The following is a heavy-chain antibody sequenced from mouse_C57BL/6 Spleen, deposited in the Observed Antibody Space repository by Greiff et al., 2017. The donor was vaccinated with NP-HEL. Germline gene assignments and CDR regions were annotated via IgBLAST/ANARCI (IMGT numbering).Heavy chain of an antibody. CDR2: IYPGSGST. CDR1: GYTFTSYW. V-gene: IGHV1-55*01. Sequence: QVQLKESGAELVKPGASVKMSCKASGYTFTSYWITWVKQRPGQGLEWIGDIYPGSGSTNYNEKFKSKATLTVDTSSSTAYMQLSSLTSEDSAVYYCARSEDYYSNYLGDYWGQGTTLTVSS. D-gene: IGHD2-5*01. J-gene: IGHJ2*01. CDR3: ARSEDYYSNYLGDY.